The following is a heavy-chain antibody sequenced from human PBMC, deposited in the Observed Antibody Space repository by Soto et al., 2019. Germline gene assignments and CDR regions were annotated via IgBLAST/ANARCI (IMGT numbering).Heavy chain of an antibody. CDR1: GGSISSSDYH. Sequence: SETLSLTCTVSGGSISSSDYHWGWIRQPPGKGLEWIGSRYYGGLINYNSSLESRVTISVDASKNQFSLKLSSATAADTAVYYCASLPAVVAGTADFDYWGQGTLVTVSS. J-gene: IGHJ4*02. V-gene: IGHV4-39*01. CDR3: ASLPAVVAGTADFDY. D-gene: IGHD6-19*01. CDR2: RYYGGLI.